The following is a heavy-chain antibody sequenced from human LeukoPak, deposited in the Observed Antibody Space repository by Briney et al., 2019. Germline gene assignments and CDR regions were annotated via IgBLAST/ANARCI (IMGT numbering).Heavy chain of an antibody. Sequence: GGSLRLSCAASGFTFSSYSMNWVRQAPGKGLEWVSSISSSSSYIYYADSVKGRFTISRDNAKNSLYLQMNSLRAEDTAVCYCARDSGELLYDYYYYGMDVWGQGTTVTVSS. CDR3: ARDSGELLYDYYYYGMDV. V-gene: IGHV3-21*01. CDR2: ISSSSSYI. D-gene: IGHD1-26*01. J-gene: IGHJ6*02. CDR1: GFTFSSYS.